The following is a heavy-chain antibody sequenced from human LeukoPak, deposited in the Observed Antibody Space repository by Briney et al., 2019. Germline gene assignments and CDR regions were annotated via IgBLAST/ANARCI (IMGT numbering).Heavy chain of an antibody. J-gene: IGHJ6*02. CDR3: ATYNHKTDLYSSSPVYYYGMDV. CDR1: GGSISSYY. Sequence: SETLSLTCTVSGGSISSYYWSWIRQPPGKGLEWIGYIYYSGSTNYNPSLKSRVTISVDTSKNQFSLKLSSVTAADTAVYYCATYNHKTDLYSSSPVYYYGMDVWGQGTTVTVSS. V-gene: IGHV4-59*08. CDR2: IYYSGST. D-gene: IGHD6-13*01.